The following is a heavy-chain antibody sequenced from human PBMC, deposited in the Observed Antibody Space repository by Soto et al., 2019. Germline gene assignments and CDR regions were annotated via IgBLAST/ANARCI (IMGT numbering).Heavy chain of an antibody. D-gene: IGHD6-19*01. CDR2: IIPIFGTA. J-gene: IGHJ6*02. Sequence: ASVKVSCKASGGTFSSYAISWVRQAPGQGLEWMGGIIPIFGTANHAQKFQGRVTITADESTSTAYMELSSLRSEDTAAYYCATRPSGNYYYYYYGMDVWGQGTTVTVSS. V-gene: IGHV1-69*13. CDR1: GGTFSSYA. CDR3: ATRPSGNYYYYYYGMDV.